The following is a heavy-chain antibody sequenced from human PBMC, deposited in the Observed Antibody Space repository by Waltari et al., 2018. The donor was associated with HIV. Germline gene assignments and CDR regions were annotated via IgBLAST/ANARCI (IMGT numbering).Heavy chain of an antibody. CDR1: GYTFTSYG. CDR2: ISDYNGKT. J-gene: IGHJ5*02. V-gene: IGHV1-18*01. CDR3: ARVGCSSASCYSGWFDP. Sequence: QAQLAQSGAEVKKPGASVKVSCKASGYTFTSYGISWVRQAPGQGLEWLGWISDYNGKTNYARKLQGRVTMTTDTSTSTAYMELRSLRSDDTAVYYCARVGCSSASCYSGWFDPWGQGTLVTVSS. D-gene: IGHD2-2*01.